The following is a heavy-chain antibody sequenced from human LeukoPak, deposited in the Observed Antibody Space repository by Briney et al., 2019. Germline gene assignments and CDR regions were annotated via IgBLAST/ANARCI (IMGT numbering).Heavy chain of an antibody. D-gene: IGHD3-16*01. CDR3: AKASWVSTADEGL. CDR2: LRGDGET. Sequence: GGSLRLSCAASGFTFSDYAMSWVRQAPAGGLEWVSSLRGDGETFYADSVKGRFTLARDESTNTVYHHLNNLRVEDTAVYYCAKASWVSTADEGLWGQGTLVTVSS. V-gene: IGHV3-23*01. CDR1: GFTFSDYA. J-gene: IGHJ4*02.